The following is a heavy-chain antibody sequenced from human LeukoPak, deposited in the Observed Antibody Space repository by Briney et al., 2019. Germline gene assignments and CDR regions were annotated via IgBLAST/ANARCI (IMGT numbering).Heavy chain of an antibody. CDR1: GYSFTSYW. J-gene: IGHJ6*02. CDR3: ARHQGDLYYYDSAAQHGMDV. D-gene: IGHD3-22*01. CDR2: IEPADSDT. V-gene: IGHV5-51*01. Sequence: GKSLKISCKGSGYSFTSYWIGWVRQMPGKGLEWMGIIEPADSDTRYSPSFQGQVTISADKSISTAYLQWSSLKASDTAMYYCARHQGDLYYYDSAAQHGMDVWGQGTTVT.